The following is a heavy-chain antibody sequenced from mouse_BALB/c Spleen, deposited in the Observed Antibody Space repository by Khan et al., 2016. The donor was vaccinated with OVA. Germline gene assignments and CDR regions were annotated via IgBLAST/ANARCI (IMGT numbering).Heavy chain of an antibody. D-gene: IGHD1-1*02. V-gene: IGHV5-4*02. CDR1: GFTFSDYY. CDR3: ARGFYGGHFTY. CDR2: ISDGGSYS. J-gene: IGHJ3*01. Sequence: EVELVESGGGLVKPGGSLKLSCAASGFTFSDYYMYWIRQTPEKRLEWVATISDGGSYSYYPDSVKGRFTISRDDVKSNLYLQMSSLKSEDTAMYYCARGFYGGHFTYWGQGTLVTVSA.